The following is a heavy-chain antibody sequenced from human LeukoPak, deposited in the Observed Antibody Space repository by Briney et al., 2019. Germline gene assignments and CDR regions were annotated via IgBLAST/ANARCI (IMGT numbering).Heavy chain of an antibody. J-gene: IGHJ6*03. Sequence: TPSQTLSLTCTVSGGSISSGSYYWSWIRQPAGKGLEWIGRIYTSGSTNYNPSLKSRVTISVDTSKNQFSLKLSSVTAADTAVYYCARVRASSSWYLGYYYYYMDVWGKGTTVTISS. CDR2: IYTSGST. D-gene: IGHD6-13*01. V-gene: IGHV4-61*02. CDR3: ARVRASSSWYLGYYYYYMDV. CDR1: GGSISSGSYY.